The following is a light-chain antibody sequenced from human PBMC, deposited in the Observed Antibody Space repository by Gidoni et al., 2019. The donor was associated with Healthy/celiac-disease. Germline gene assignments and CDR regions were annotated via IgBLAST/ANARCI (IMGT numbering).Light chain of an antibody. J-gene: IGKJ4*01. Sequence: EIVLTQSPATLSLSPGERATLSCRASQSVSSYLAWYQQKPGQAPRLLIYDASNRATGIPARFSGSGSGTDFTLTISSLEPEDFAVYYCQQRSNWPPLPFGGGTQVEI. V-gene: IGKV3-11*01. CDR2: DAS. CDR3: QQRSNWPPLP. CDR1: QSVSSY.